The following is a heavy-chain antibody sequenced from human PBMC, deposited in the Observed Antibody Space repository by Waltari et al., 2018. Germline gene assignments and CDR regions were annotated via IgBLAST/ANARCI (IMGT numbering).Heavy chain of an antibody. V-gene: IGHV1-8*03. Sequence: QVQLVQSGAEVKKPGASVKVSCKASGYTFTSYDINWVRQATGQGLEWMGWMNPNSGNTGYALKFQGRGTITRTTSISTAYMGLSSLRSEDTAVYYCARGRLAARDDYWGQGTLVTVSS. CDR3: ARGRLAARDDY. J-gene: IGHJ4*02. CDR2: MNPNSGNT. CDR1: GYTFTSYD. D-gene: IGHD6-6*01.